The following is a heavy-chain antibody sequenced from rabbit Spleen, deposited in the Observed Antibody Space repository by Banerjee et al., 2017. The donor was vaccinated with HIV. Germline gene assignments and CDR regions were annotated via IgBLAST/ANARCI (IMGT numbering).Heavy chain of an antibody. D-gene: IGHD4-2*01. J-gene: IGHJ4*01. CDR2: IDSGSSGFT. V-gene: IGHV1S40*01. Sequence: QSLEESGGDLVKPGASLTLTCTASGFSFSSSSYMCWVRQAPGKGLEWIACIDSGSSGFTYFATWAKGRFTISKTSSTTVTLQMTRLTAADTATYFCVRDQAGYVGFGPFYFNLWGQGTLVTVS. CDR3: VRDQAGYVGFGPFYFNL. CDR1: GFSFSSSSY.